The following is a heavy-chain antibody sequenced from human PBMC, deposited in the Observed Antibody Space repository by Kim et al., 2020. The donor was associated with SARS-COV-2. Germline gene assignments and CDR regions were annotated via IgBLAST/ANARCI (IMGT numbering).Heavy chain of an antibody. CDR1: GGSISSSSYY. CDR2: IYYSGST. Sequence: SETLSLTCTVSGGSISSSSYYWGWIRQPPGKGLEWIGSIYYSGSTYYNPSLKSRVTISVDTSKNQFSLKLSSVTAADTAVYYCACGIITEPPSYYYGMDVWGQGTTVTVSS. CDR3: ACGIITEPPSYYYGMDV. V-gene: IGHV4-39*01. J-gene: IGHJ6*02. D-gene: IGHD3-16*02.